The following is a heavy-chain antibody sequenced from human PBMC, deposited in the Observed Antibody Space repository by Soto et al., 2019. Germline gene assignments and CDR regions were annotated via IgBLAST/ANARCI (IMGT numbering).Heavy chain of an antibody. D-gene: IGHD3-22*01. Sequence: QVQLVQSGAEVKKPGASVKVSCKASGYTFTSYGISWVRQAPGQGLEWMGWISAYNGNTNYAQKLQGRVTMTTDTSTSTAYMELRSLRSDDTAVHYCAREGTYYYDSSGYYEYYYYYGMDVWGQGTTVTVSS. CDR3: AREGTYYYDSSGYYEYYYYYGMDV. V-gene: IGHV1-18*01. CDR2: ISAYNGNT. CDR1: GYTFTSYG. J-gene: IGHJ6*02.